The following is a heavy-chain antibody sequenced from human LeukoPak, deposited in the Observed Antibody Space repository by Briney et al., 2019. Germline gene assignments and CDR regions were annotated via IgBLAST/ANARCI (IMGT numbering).Heavy chain of an antibody. J-gene: IGHJ5*02. CDR2: ISSSGSTI. Sequence: PGGSLRLSCAGSGFTFSYYWMSWIRQAPGKGLEWVSYISSSGSTIYYADSVKGRFTISRDNAKNSLYLQMNSLRAEDTAVYYCARGQGYCSSTSCYLWFDPWGQGTLVTVSS. V-gene: IGHV3-11*01. CDR1: GFTFSYYW. CDR3: ARGQGYCSSTSCYLWFDP. D-gene: IGHD2-2*01.